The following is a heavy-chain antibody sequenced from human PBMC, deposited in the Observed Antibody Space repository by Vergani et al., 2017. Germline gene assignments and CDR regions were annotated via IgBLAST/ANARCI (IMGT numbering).Heavy chain of an antibody. CDR1: GFTFSSCS. J-gene: IGHJ4*02. CDR2: IGKDGINT. CDR3: AKYLRDSTDGLPDS. V-gene: IGHV3-30*02. Sequence: VQLVESGGGLVKPGGSLRLSCAASGFTFSSCSMNWVRQAPGKGLEWLAYIGKDGINTRYRDAVKGRFTVSRDNSKDILYLQMDSLRSEDTALYYCAKYLRDSTDGLPDSWGPGTLVIVSS. D-gene: IGHD2-21*02.